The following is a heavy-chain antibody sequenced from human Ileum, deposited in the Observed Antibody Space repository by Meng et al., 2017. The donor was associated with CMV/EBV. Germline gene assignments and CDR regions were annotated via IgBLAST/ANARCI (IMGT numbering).Heavy chain of an antibody. CDR1: GFTFSNYG. CDR3: AKGGSGSYPTYGMDV. D-gene: IGHD1-26*01. CDR2: IRFDGSYK. J-gene: IGHJ6*02. V-gene: IGHV3-30*02. Sequence: GGSLRLSCAASGFTFSNYGLHWVRQAPGKGLEWVAFIRFDGSYKYYAYSVKGRFTISRDNSKNTLYLQMNSLGAEDTAVYYCAKGGSGSYPTYGMDVWGQGTTVTVSS.